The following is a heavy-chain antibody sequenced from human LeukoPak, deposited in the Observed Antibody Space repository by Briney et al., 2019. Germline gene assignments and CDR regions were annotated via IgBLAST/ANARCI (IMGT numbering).Heavy chain of an antibody. J-gene: IGHJ4*02. CDR3: AREPSPMVRGYSPAY. Sequence: ASVKVSCKASGYTFTNYYMHWVRQAPGQGLEWMGIINPSGGGTSYAQKFQGRVTMTRDTSTSTAHMELRSLRSEDTAVYYCAREPSPMVRGYSPAYWGQGTLVTVSS. CDR2: INPSGGGT. CDR1: GYTFTNYY. V-gene: IGHV1-46*01. D-gene: IGHD3-10*01.